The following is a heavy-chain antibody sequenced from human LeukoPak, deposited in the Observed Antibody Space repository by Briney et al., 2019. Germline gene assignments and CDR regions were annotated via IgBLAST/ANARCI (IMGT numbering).Heavy chain of an antibody. Sequence: SETLSLTCTVPDGSISNSFWNWVRQPPGKGLEWIAYIHTSGSTNYNPAFKSRVTLSVDTSKSQFSLRLNSVTASDTAVYYCANSYDGKIVPFDNWGQGTLVTASS. CDR3: ANSYDGKIVPFDN. D-gene: IGHD4-23*01. CDR1: DGSISNSF. CDR2: IHTSGST. V-gene: IGHV4-4*09. J-gene: IGHJ4*02.